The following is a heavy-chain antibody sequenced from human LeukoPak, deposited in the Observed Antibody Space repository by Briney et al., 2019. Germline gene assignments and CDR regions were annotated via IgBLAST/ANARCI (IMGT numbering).Heavy chain of an antibody. D-gene: IGHD1-26*01. J-gene: IGHJ4*02. CDR1: GFSFSSYG. Sequence: GRSLRLSCAASGFSFSSYGMHWVRQAPGKGLEWVAVIWYDGSKKYYADSVKGRFIISRDNSRNTLYLQMNSLRDEDTAVYYCARERGGGATMDYWGQGTLVTVSS. CDR3: ARERGGGATMDY. CDR2: IWYDGSKK. V-gene: IGHV3-33*01.